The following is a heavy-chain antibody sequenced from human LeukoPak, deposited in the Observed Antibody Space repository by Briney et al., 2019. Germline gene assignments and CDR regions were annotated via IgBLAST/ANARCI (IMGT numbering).Heavy chain of an antibody. Sequence: PSETPSLTCTIAGVSIRSFCWSWIRQPATKGMEWIGRVCNSGDTNYNPSLRSRVILSIDTSKNQLSLDLSSVTAADTAVYHCARGEAVPAAMGDLFDYWGQGTLVTVSS. CDR3: ARGEAVPAAMGDLFDY. J-gene: IGHJ4*02. D-gene: IGHD2-2*01. CDR1: GVSIRSFC. CDR2: VCNSGDT. V-gene: IGHV4-4*07.